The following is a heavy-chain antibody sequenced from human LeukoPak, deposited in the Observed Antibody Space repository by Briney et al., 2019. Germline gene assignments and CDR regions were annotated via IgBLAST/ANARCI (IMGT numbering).Heavy chain of an antibody. CDR3: AREPYSVDTAMVFFDY. V-gene: IGHV1-69*04. CDR1: GGTFSSYA. J-gene: IGHJ4*02. Sequence: AASVKVSCKASGGTFSSYAISWVRPAPGQGLEWMGRIIPILGIADYAQKFQGRVTITADKSTSTAYMELSSLRSEDTAVYYCAREPYSVDTAMVFFDYWGQGTLVTVSS. D-gene: IGHD5-18*01. CDR2: IIPILGIA.